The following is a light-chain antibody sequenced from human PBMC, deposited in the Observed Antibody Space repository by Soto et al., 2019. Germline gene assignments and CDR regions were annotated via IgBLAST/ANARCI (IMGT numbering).Light chain of an antibody. CDR1: TSNIGAPYD. Sequence: QSVLTQPPSVSGAPGQRVSISCTGSTSNIGAPYDVNWYQHLPGAAPKLLIYGDNNRPSGVPDRFSGSKSGTSASLAITSLQAEDEADYYCQSYDISLHNYVFGTGTKLTVL. V-gene: IGLV1-40*01. CDR2: GDN. CDR3: QSYDISLHNYV. J-gene: IGLJ1*01.